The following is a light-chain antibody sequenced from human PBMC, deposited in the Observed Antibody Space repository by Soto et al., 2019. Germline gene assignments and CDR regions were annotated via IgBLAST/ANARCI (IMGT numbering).Light chain of an antibody. J-gene: IGKJ1*01. Sequence: IQLTQSPSSLSASVGDRVTIACRASQGLSNYLAWYQQKPGKAPKLLIYATSTLQSGVPSRFSGSGSGTDFTLTISSLQPEDFATYCCQQLASYRWTFGQGAKVEIK. CDR2: ATS. CDR3: QQLASYRWT. V-gene: IGKV1-9*01. CDR1: QGLSNY.